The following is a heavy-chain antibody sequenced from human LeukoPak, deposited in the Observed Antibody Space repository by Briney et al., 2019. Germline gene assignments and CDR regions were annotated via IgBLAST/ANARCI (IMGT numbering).Heavy chain of an antibody. D-gene: IGHD3-10*01. V-gene: IGHV3-15*07. CDR1: GIIFRDAW. J-gene: IGHJ4*02. CDR2: IASKTDGGAT. Sequence: GGSLRPSCVVSGIIFRDAWMNWVRQAPGEGLDWVGRIASKTDGGATDYAAPVKGRFTISRDDSKNTLNLQMNSLKTEDTAVYYCTTGIRGDWGQGTLVTVSS. CDR3: TTGIRGD.